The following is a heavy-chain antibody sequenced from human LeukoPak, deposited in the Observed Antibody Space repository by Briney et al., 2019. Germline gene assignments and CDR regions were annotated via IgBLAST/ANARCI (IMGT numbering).Heavy chain of an antibody. J-gene: IGHJ3*02. D-gene: IGHD6-25*01. CDR3: ARDRALRAADAFDI. V-gene: IGHV3-21*01. CDR2: ISSSSSYI. Sequence: GGSLRLSCAASGFTFSSYSMNWVRQAPGKGLEWVSSISSSSSYIYYADSVKGRFTISRDNAKNSLYLQMNSLRAEDTAVYYCARDRALRAADAFDIWGQGTMVTVSS. CDR1: GFTFSSYS.